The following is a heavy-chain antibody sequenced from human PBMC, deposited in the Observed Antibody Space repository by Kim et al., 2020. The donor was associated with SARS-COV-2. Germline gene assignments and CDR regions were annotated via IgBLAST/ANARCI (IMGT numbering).Heavy chain of an antibody. J-gene: IGHJ4*02. CDR1: GFTFSSYA. CDR3: AKANTVANYFDY. Sequence: GGSLRLSCAASGFTFSSYAMRWVRQAPGKGLEWVSAISGSGGSTYYADSVKGRFTISKDNSKNTLYLQINSLRDEDTAVYYCAKANTVANYFDYWGQGTLVTVSS. CDR2: ISGSGGST. D-gene: IGHD2-21*01. V-gene: IGHV3-23*01.